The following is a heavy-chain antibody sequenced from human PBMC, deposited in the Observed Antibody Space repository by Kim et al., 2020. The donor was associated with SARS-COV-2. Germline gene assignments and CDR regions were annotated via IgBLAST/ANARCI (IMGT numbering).Heavy chain of an antibody. D-gene: IGHD3-10*01. CDR3: ARSPGFDY. Sequence: DSDTRYSPSFQGQVTISADKSISTAYLQWSSLKASDTAMYYCARSPGFDYWGQGTLVTVSS. J-gene: IGHJ4*02. CDR2: DSDT. V-gene: IGHV5-51*01.